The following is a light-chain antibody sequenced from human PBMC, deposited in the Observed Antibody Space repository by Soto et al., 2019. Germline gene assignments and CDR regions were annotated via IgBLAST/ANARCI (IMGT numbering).Light chain of an antibody. CDR3: QQLYTLPFT. J-gene: IGKJ5*01. CDR2: AAS. Sequence: DIQLTQSPSFLSASAGARVTITCRASQGISSFLAWYQQKPGRAPKLLIYAASSLQSGVPSRFSGSGSGTEFTLTISGLLPEDFAAYHCQQLYTLPFTFGQGTRLEIK. CDR1: QGISSF. V-gene: IGKV1-9*01.